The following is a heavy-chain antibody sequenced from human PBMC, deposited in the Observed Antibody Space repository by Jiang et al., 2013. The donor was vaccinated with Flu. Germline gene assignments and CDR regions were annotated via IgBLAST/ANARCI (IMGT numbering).Heavy chain of an antibody. Sequence: VQLVESGGGLVQPGGSLRLACAASGFSVSTKYMSWVRQTPGKGLEWVSVIFSGGTIHYANSVKGRFTISRDNSKNTLYLQMNSLRAEDTAVYYCARDHESGAIDYWGRGNPGHRLL. CDR3: ARDHESGAIDY. CDR1: GFSVSTKY. D-gene: IGHD6-25*01. V-gene: IGHV3-66*01. J-gene: IGHJ4*02. CDR2: IFSGGTI.